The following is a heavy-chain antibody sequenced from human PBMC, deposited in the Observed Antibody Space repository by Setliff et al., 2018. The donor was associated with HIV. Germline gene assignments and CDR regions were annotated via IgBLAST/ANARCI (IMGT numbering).Heavy chain of an antibody. D-gene: IGHD2-15*01. CDR1: GGALSTLP. Sequence: ASVKVSCKASGGALSTLPIFWVRQAPGHRPEWMGWINPGSGNTQYSQKLQGRITITRDSSASTVYLELSSLRFEDTAVYYCARVYCSGGACYSLNSWGQGALVTVSS. V-gene: IGHV1-3*01. J-gene: IGHJ4*02. CDR2: INPGSGNT. CDR3: ARVYCSGGACYSLNS.